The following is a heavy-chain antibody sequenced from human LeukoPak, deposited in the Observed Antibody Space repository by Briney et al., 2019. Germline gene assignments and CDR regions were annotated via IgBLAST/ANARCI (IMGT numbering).Heavy chain of an antibody. D-gene: IGHD6-13*01. CDR3: AKDRQGIAAAGTDY. CDR1: GFNFIDYS. J-gene: IGHJ4*02. V-gene: IGHV3-48*01. Sequence: GGSLRLSCAASGFNFIDYSMNWVRQAPGKGLEWISYIGISSGNTKYADSVKGRFTISRDKARNSLYLQMNSLRAEDTAVYYCAKDRQGIAAAGTDYWGQGTLVTVSS. CDR2: IGISSGNT.